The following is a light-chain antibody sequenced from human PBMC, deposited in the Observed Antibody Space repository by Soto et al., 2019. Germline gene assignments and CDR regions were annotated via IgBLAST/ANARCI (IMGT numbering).Light chain of an antibody. Sequence: EILMTQSPAALSVSPLPRPTPSCKASQIVTSDLALYQQPPGQSPSLIIYGASTSATGLPVRLSGSACGKEFPPTISRQKYEDFTVYYRQQYNKWTLTFGQGTKVDIK. V-gene: IGKV3-15*01. J-gene: IGKJ1*01. CDR2: GAS. CDR1: QIVTSD. CDR3: QQYNKWTLT.